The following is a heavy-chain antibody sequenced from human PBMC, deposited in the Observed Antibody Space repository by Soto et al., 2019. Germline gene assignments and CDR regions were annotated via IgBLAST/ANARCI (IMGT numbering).Heavy chain of an antibody. CDR1: GYTFTSYY. CDR2: INPSGGST. V-gene: IGHV1-46*03. J-gene: IGHJ3*02. D-gene: IGHD2-15*01. CDR3: ARVLDCSGGSCYHYGGDAFDI. Sequence: ASVKVSCKASGYTFTSYYMHWVRQAPGQGLEWMGIINPSGGSTSYAQKFQGRVTMTRDTSTSTVYMELSSLRSEDTAVYYCARVLDCSGGSCYHYGGDAFDIWGQGTMVTVSS.